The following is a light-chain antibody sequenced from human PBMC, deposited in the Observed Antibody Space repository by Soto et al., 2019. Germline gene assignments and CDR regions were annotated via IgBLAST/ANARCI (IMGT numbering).Light chain of an antibody. J-gene: IGKJ4*01. CDR3: QQYDSYSPLT. CDR1: QSISSW. Sequence: DIQMSQSASTLSASVGDRVTITCRASQSISSWLAWYQQKPGKAPKLLIYKASGLESGVPSRFSGSGSGTDFTLTISSLQPDDFATYYCQQYDSYSPLTFAGGTKVEI. CDR2: KAS. V-gene: IGKV1-5*03.